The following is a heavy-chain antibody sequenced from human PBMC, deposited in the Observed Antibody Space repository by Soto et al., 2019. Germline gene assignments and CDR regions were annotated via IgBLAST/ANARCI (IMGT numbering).Heavy chain of an antibody. J-gene: IGHJ5*02. V-gene: IGHV1-18*01. D-gene: IGHD2-2*01. Sequence: GSSVKVSCKTSGYTFSNYGITWVRQAPGQPLEWLGWISLYSDGTNYAQKFQGRVSMTTDTSTTTAYMELRSLRSDDTAVYYCARVVPGAEAWFGPWGQGTLVTVSS. CDR3: ARVVPGAEAWFGP. CDR1: GYTFSNYG. CDR2: ISLYSDGT.